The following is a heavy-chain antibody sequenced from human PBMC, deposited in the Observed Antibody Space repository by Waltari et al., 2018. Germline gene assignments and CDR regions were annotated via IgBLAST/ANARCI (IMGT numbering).Heavy chain of an antibody. CDR1: GFPFSSYA. V-gene: IGHV3-30-3*01. J-gene: IGHJ5*02. Sequence: QVQLVESGGGVVQPGRSLRLSCAASGFPFSSYAMHWVRQAQGKGREWVAVISYDGSNKYYADSVKGRFTISRDNSKNTLYLQMNSLRAEDTAVYYCARGQQLVQGWFDPWGQGTLVTVSS. D-gene: IGHD6-13*01. CDR3: ARGQQLVQGWFDP. CDR2: ISYDGSNK.